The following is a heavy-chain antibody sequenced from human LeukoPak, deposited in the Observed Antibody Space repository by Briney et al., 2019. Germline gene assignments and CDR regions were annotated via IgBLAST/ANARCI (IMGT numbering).Heavy chain of an antibody. Sequence: GGSLRLSCAASGFTFSSYGMPWVRQAPGKGLEWVAVISYDGSNKYYADSVKGRFTISRDNSKNTLYLQMNSLRAEDTAVYYCAKGITMIVVVIPGMDVWGQGTTVTVSS. CDR1: GFTFSSYG. J-gene: IGHJ6*02. CDR3: AKGITMIVVVIPGMDV. V-gene: IGHV3-30*18. D-gene: IGHD3-22*01. CDR2: ISYDGSNK.